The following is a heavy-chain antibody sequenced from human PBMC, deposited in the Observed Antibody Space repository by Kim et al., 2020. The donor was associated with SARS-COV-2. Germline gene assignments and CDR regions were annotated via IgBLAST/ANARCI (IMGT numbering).Heavy chain of an antibody. CDR1: GGTFGSYG. Sequence: SVKVSCKPFGGTFGSYGISWVRQAPRQGLEWMGGIIPIFGPANYAQKFQGRVTITADEFTSTVNMELRSLRYEDTAVYYCATIRATYYDTLTDNDHAMDVWGQGTTVTVFS. V-gene: IGHV1-69*13. J-gene: IGHJ6*02. CDR3: ATIRATYYDTLTDNDHAMDV. CDR2: IIPIFGPA. D-gene: IGHD3-9*01.